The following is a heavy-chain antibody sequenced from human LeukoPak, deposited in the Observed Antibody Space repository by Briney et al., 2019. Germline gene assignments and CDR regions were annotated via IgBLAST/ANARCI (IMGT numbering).Heavy chain of an antibody. CDR3: AHYVAGTMRDY. V-gene: IGHV4-39*01. Sequence: SETLSLTCTVSGGSITTSGCYWGWVRQPPGKALEWIGSYSGVTDSNPSLESRVTISIDTSNNQLYLTLTSVTAADTAIYYCAHYVAGTMRDYWGQGTVVTVSS. CDR2: YSGVT. J-gene: IGHJ4*02. CDR1: GGSITTSGCY. D-gene: IGHD3-10*01.